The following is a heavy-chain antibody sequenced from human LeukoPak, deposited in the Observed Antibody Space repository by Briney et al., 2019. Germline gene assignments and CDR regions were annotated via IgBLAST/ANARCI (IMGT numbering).Heavy chain of an antibody. V-gene: IGHV1-8*01. CDR2: MNPNSGNT. J-gene: IGHJ4*02. D-gene: IGHD6-19*01. Sequence: ASVKVSCKASGYTFTSYDINWVRQATGQGLEWMGWMNPNSGNTGYAQKFQGRVTMTRNTSISTAYMELSSLRAEDTAVYYCAKGRGSGWSGFGHYWGQGTLVTVSS. CDR3: AKGRGSGWSGFGHY. CDR1: GYTFTSYD.